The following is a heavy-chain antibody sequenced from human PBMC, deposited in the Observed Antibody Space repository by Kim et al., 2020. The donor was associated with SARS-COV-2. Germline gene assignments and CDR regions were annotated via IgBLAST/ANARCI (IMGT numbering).Heavy chain of an antibody. D-gene: IGHD3-9*01. CDR3: ARDNYDILTGYGPTFDY. CDR2: ISYDGSNK. V-gene: IGHV3-30*04. J-gene: IGHJ4*02. Sequence: GGSLRLSCAASGFTFSSYAMHWVRQAPGKGLEWVAVISYDGSNKYYADSVKGRFTISRDNSKNTLYLQMNSLRAEDTAVYYCARDNYDILTGYGPTFDYWGQGTLVTVSS. CDR1: GFTFSSYA.